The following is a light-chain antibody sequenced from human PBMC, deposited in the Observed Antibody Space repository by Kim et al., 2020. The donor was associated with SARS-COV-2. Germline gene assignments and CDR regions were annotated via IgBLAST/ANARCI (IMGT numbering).Light chain of an antibody. V-gene: IGLV3-19*01. CDR2: GKN. Sequence: SSELTQDPAVSVALGQTVRITCQGDSLRSYYATWYQQKPGQAPILVIYGKNNRPSGIPDRFSGSRSGNTASLTITRTQAGDEADYYCSSRDSNDNVIFGG. J-gene: IGLJ2*01. CDR3: SSRDSNDNVI. CDR1: SLRSYY.